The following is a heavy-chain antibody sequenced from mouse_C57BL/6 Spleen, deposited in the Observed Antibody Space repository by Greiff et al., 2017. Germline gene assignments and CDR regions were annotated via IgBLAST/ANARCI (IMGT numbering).Heavy chain of an antibody. J-gene: IGHJ2*01. Sequence: QVQLQQPGAELVMPGASVKLSCKASGYTFTSYWMHWVKQRPGQGLEWIGEVDPSDSYTNYNQKFKGKSTLTVDKSSSTAYMQLSSLTSEDSAVYYCARGEGGEYYYFDYWGQGTTLTVSS. CDR2: VDPSDSYT. V-gene: IGHV1-69*01. CDR3: ARGEGGEYYYFDY. CDR1: GYTFTSYW. D-gene: IGHD5-2*01.